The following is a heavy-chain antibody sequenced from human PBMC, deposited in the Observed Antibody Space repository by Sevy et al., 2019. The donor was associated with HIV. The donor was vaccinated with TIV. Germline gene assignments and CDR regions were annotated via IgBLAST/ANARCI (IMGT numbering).Heavy chain of an antibody. V-gene: IGHV4-38-2*01. CDR2: IYRNGST. CDR1: GYSINSGYL. D-gene: IGHD3-22*01. J-gene: IGHJ4*02. CDR3: ARQNFYSTSSYGVDF. Sequence: SETLSLTCAVSGYSINSGYLWGWIRQPPGKGLEWAGGIYRNGSTYYNPSLKSRVTISVDTSKNQFSLKLNSVTVEGTAVYFCARQNFYSTSSYGVDFWGQGTLVTVSS.